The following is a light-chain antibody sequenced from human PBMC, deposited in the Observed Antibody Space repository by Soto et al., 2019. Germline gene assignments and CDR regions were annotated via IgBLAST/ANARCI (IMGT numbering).Light chain of an antibody. J-gene: IGLJ2*01. Sequence: QSVLTQPPSESGTPGQRVTISCSGSRSNIGSNTVNWYQQLPGTAPKFLIYSNNQRPSGVPKRFSASKSGTSASLAISGLQSEDEADYSCATWDDSLSGHVVFGGGTKVTVL. CDR3: ATWDDSLSGHVV. CDR2: SNN. V-gene: IGLV1-44*01. CDR1: RSNIGSNT.